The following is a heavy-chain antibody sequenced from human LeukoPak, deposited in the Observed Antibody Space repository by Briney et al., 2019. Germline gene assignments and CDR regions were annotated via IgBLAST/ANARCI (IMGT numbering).Heavy chain of an antibody. J-gene: IGHJ4*02. CDR3: ASRYGSGSPFDY. CDR1: GGSVSSGDYY. D-gene: IGHD3-10*01. CDR2: IYYSGST. Sequence: SETLSLTCTVSGGSVSSGDYYWSWIRQPPGKGLEWIGYIYYSGSTYYNPSLKSRVTISVDTSKNQFSLKLSSVTAADTAVYYCASRYGSGSPFDYWGQGTLVTVSS. V-gene: IGHV4-30-4*01.